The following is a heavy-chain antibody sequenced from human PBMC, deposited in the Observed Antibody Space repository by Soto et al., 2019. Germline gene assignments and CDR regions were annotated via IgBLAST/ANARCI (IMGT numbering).Heavy chain of an antibody. Sequence: LRLSCAASGFTFSSYAMHWVRQAPGKGLEWVAVISYDGSNKYYADSVKGRFTISRDNSKNTLYLQMNSLRAEDTAVYYCARVRSGSYYAFDYWGQGTLVTVSS. V-gene: IGHV3-30-3*01. J-gene: IGHJ4*02. D-gene: IGHD1-26*01. CDR2: ISYDGSNK. CDR1: GFTFSSYA. CDR3: ARVRSGSYYAFDY.